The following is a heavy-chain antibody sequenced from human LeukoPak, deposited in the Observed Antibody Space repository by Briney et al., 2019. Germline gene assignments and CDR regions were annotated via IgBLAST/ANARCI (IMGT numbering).Heavy chain of an antibody. V-gene: IGHV3-23*01. Sequence: GGSLRLSCAASGFTFSSYAMSWVRQAPGKGLERVSAISGSGGSTYYADSVKGRFTISRDNSKNTLYLQMNSLRAEDTAVYYCAKEATLITMVRGVIRTYYFDYWGQGTLVTVSS. CDR2: ISGSGGST. J-gene: IGHJ4*02. D-gene: IGHD3-10*01. CDR3: AKEATLITMVRGVIRTYYFDY. CDR1: GFTFSSYA.